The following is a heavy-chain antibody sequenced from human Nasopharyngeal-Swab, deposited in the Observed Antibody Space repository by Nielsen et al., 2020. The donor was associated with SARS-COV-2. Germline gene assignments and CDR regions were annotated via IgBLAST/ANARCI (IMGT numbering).Heavy chain of an antibody. CDR2: IYYSGST. V-gene: IGHV4-31*02. Sequence: PGKGLEWIGYIYYSGSTYYNPSLNSRVTISVDTSKNQFSLKLSSVTAADTDVYYCARASRITIFGVVRWFDPWGQGTLVTVSS. D-gene: IGHD3-3*01. CDR3: ARASRITIFGVVRWFDP. J-gene: IGHJ5*02.